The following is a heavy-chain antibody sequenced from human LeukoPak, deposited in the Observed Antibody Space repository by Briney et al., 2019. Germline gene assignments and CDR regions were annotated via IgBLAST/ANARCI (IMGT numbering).Heavy chain of an antibody. CDR1: GYTFTSYG. J-gene: IGHJ4*02. CDR3: ARSGVTIFGVVIMPFDY. CDR2: ISAYNGNT. Sequence: ASVKVSCKASGYTFTSYGISWVRQAPGQGLEWMGWISAYNGNTNYARKLQGRVTMTTDTSTSTAYMELRSLRSDDTAVYYCARSGVTIFGVVIMPFDYWGQGTLVTVSS. D-gene: IGHD3-3*01. V-gene: IGHV1-18*01.